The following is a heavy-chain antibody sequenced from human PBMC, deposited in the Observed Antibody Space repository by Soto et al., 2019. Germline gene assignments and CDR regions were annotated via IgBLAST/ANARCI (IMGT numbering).Heavy chain of an antibody. V-gene: IGHV1-69*08. Sequence: QVQLVQSGAEVKKPGSSVRVSCKASGTIFSSYTISWVRQAPGQGLEWMGRIIPILGETNSAQKFQGRVTLTADKYTNTAYMELNSLRLEDTALYYCARGLGGRMDDWGQGTTGTVSS. CDR2: IIPILGET. J-gene: IGHJ6*02. D-gene: IGHD3-16*01. CDR3: ARGLGGRMDD. CDR1: GTIFSSYT.